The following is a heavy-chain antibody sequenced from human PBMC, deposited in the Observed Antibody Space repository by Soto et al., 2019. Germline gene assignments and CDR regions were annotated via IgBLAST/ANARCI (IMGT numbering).Heavy chain of an antibody. D-gene: IGHD1-26*01. Sequence: EVQLLESGVGLVQPGGSLRLSGAASGFTFSSYAMSWVREAPGKGLEWVSAISGSGGSTYYADSVKGRFTISRDNSKNTLYLQMNSLRAEDTAVYYCAKSRGSYYLGWFDPWGQGTLVTVSS. J-gene: IGHJ5*02. CDR2: ISGSGGST. V-gene: IGHV3-23*01. CDR1: GFTFSSYA. CDR3: AKSRGSYYLGWFDP.